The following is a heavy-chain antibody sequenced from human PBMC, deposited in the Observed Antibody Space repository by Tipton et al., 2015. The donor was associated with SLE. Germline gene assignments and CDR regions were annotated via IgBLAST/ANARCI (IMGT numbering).Heavy chain of an antibody. V-gene: IGHV3-9*01. CDR2: ISWNSNII. Sequence: VQLVQSGGGLVQPGRSLRLSCTASGFTFRSYGMSWVRQAPGKGLEWVSGISWNSNIIAYGNSVKGRFTISRDNAKSSLYLQMNSLRAEDTALYYCARISRRFHYSFFMDVWGKGTTVTVSS. D-gene: IGHD2-15*01. CDR1: GFTFRSYG. CDR3: ARISRRFHYSFFMDV. J-gene: IGHJ6*03.